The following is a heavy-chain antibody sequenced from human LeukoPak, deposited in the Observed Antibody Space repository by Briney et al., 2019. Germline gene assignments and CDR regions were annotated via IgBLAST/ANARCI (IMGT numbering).Heavy chain of an antibody. D-gene: IGHD6-13*01. CDR1: GFTFSRYD. V-gene: IGHV3-13*01. CDR2: IGTADVT. CDR3: AREILPNCVGYSGCSGCAFDV. Sequence: GGSLRLSCAASGFTFSRYDMHWVRQARGKGLEWVSAIGTADVTYYGDSVKGRFTISRGNAKSSLYLPMDTLRAGDTAVYFCAREILPNCVGYSGCSGCAFDVWGQGTMVIVSS. J-gene: IGHJ3*01.